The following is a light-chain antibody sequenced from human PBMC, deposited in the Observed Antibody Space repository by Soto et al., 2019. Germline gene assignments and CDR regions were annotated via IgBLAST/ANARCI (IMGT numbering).Light chain of an antibody. Sequence: SALNHAAYVSGAPGQSITISCTGTSSDVGGYNYVSWYQQRPGKAPKLMIYDVRNRPSGVSNRFSGSKSVNTASLTISGLQAEDEADYYCSSYTTISTYVFGTGTKVTV. CDR3: SSYTTISTYV. V-gene: IGLV2-14*01. CDR1: SSDVGGYNY. CDR2: DVR. J-gene: IGLJ1*01.